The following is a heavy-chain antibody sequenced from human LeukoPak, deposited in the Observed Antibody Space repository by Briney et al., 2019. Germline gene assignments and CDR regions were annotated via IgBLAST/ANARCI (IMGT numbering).Heavy chain of an antibody. D-gene: IGHD6-19*01. CDR3: AKELTERWLIDAFDI. J-gene: IGHJ3*02. CDR1: GFTFSSSA. Sequence: RGSLRLSCAASGFTFSSSAMSWVRQAPGKGLEWVSSISGSGSGGSTYYADSVKGRFTISRDNSKNTLYLQMSSLRAEDTAIYYCAKELTERWLIDAFDIWGQGTVVTVSS. CDR2: ISGSGSGGST. V-gene: IGHV3-23*01.